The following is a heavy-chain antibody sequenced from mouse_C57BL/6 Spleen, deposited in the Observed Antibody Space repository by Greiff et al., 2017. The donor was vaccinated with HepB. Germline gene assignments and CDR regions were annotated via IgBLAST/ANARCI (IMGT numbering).Heavy chain of an antibody. CDR3: ARGDYDYFDY. CDR2: IHPNSGST. V-gene: IGHV1-64*01. J-gene: IGHJ2*01. Sequence: QVQLQQSGAELVKPGASVKLSCKASGYTFTSSWMHWVKQRPGQGLEWIGMIHPNSGSTNYNEKFKSKATLTVDKSSSTAYMQLSSRTSEDSAVYYCARGDYDYFDYWGQGTTLTVSS. D-gene: IGHD2-4*01. CDR1: GYTFTSSW.